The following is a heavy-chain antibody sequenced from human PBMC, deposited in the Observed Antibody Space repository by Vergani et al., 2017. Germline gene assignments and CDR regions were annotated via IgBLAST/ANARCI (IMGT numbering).Heavy chain of an antibody. V-gene: IGHV1-3*01. D-gene: IGHD2-21*02. CDR1: GYTFTSYA. J-gene: IGHJ4*02. CDR3: AGDPAGWGRYYFDY. Sequence: QVQLVQSGAEVKKPGASVKVSCKASGYTFTSYAMHWVRQAPGQRLEWMGWINAGNGNTKYSQKFQGRVTITRDTSASTAYMELSSLRSEDTAVYYCAGDPAGWGRYYFDYWGQGTLVTVSS. CDR2: INAGNGNT.